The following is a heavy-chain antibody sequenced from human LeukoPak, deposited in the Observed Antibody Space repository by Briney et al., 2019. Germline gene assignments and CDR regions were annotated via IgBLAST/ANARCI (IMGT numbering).Heavy chain of an antibody. CDR2: ISGSGGST. J-gene: IGHJ4*02. CDR1: GFTFSSYG. D-gene: IGHD3-10*01. Sequence: GGTLRLSCGASGFTFSSYGMNWVRQAPGKGLEWVSTISGSGGSTYYADSVKGRFTISRDNAKNSLYLQMNSLRAEDTAVYYCARGPRGIWFGELLPHFDYWGQGTLVTVSS. CDR3: ARGPRGIWFGELLPHFDY. V-gene: IGHV3-23*01.